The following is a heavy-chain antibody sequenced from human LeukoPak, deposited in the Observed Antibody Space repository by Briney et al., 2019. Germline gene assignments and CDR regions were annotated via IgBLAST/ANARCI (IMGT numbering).Heavy chain of an antibody. D-gene: IGHD6-6*01. Sequence: PGGSLRLSCAASGFTFSSYAMSWVRQAPGKGLEWVSAISGSGGSTYYADSVKGRFTISRDNSKNTLYLQMNSLRAEDTAVYYCARSAYSSSRSAGHYGMDVWGQGTTVTVSS. CDR3: ARSAYSSSRSAGHYGMDV. J-gene: IGHJ6*02. CDR1: GFTFSSYA. CDR2: ISGSGGST. V-gene: IGHV3-23*01.